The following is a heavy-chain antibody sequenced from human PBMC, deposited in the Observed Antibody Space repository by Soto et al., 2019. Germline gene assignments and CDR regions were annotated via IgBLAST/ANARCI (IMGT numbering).Heavy chain of an antibody. Sequence: GGSLRLSCAASGFTFSNAWMNWVRQAPGKGLEWVGRIKSKTDGGTTDYAAPVKGRFTISRDDSKNTLYLQMNSLKTEDTAVYYCTTRTGYCISTSCYKGDYWGQGTLVTVSS. CDR3: TTRTGYCISTSCYKGDY. CDR2: IKSKTDGGTT. V-gene: IGHV3-15*07. J-gene: IGHJ4*02. CDR1: GFTFSNAW. D-gene: IGHD2-2*02.